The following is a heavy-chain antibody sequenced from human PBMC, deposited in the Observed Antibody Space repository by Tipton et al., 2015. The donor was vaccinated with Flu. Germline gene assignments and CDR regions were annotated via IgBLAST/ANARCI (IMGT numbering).Heavy chain of an antibody. Sequence: LRLSCTVSGSSISSDYYWGWVRQPPGKGLEWIGEINHRGSTTYDPSLKSRVTISVDTSNNQFSLKLNSVTAADTAVYYCAKHFERGFDIWGQGTMVTVSS. CDR1: GSSISSDYY. CDR2: INHRGST. CDR3: AKHFERGFDI. V-gene: IGHV4-38-2*02. D-gene: IGHD3-10*01. J-gene: IGHJ3*02.